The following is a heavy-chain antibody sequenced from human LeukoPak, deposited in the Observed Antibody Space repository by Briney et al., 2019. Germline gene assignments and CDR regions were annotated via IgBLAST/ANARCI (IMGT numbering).Heavy chain of an antibody. CDR2: ISGGGGST. J-gene: IGHJ4*02. V-gene: IGHV3-23*01. Sequence: GGSLRLSCAASGFTFTSYSMNWVRQAPGKGLEWVSTISGGGGSTYYADSVEGRFTISRDNSKNTLYLQVNSLRAEDTAVYYCAKGGKWDVTPFDYWGRGTLVTVSS. D-gene: IGHD1-26*01. CDR3: AKGGKWDVTPFDY. CDR1: GFTFTSYS.